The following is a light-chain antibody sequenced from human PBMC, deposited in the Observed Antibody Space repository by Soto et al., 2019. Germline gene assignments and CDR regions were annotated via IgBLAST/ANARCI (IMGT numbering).Light chain of an antibody. Sequence: QSVLTQPASVSGSPGQSITISCTGTSSDVGGSNYVSWYQQHPGKAPKLMIYEVNNRPSGVSNRFSGSKSGNTASLTISGLQSEDEADYYCSSYRSSSTLFGGGTKVTVL. V-gene: IGLV2-14*01. J-gene: IGLJ2*01. CDR2: EVN. CDR3: SSYRSSSTL. CDR1: SSDVGGSNY.